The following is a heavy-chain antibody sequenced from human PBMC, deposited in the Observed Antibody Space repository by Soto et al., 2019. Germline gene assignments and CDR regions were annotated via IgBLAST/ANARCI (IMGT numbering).Heavy chain of an antibody. CDR3: AGEGILIVPAAERGP. CDR2: INPSGGST. Sequence: ASVKVSCKASGYTFTSYYMHWVRQAPGQGLEWMGIINPSGGSTSYAQKFQGRVTMTRDTSTSTVYMELSSLRSEDTAVYYCAGEGILIVPAAERGPWGKGNLVTIGS. J-gene: IGHJ5*02. CDR1: GYTFTSYY. D-gene: IGHD2-2*01. V-gene: IGHV1-46*01.